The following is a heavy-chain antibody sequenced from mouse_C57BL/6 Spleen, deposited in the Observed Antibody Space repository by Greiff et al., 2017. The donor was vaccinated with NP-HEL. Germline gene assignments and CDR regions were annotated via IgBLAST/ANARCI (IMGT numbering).Heavy chain of an antibody. D-gene: IGHD1-1*01. J-gene: IGHJ2*01. CDR2: IWWDDDK. CDR3: ARMRGLLRSFDY. Sequence: QVTLKVSGPGILQPSQTLSLTCSFSGFSLSTFGLGVGWIRQPSGKGLEWLAHIWWDDDKYYNPALKSRPTISKDTSKNQVFLKIANVETADTTTYYCARMRGLLRSFDYWGQGTTLTVSS. CDR1: GFSLSTFGLG. V-gene: IGHV8-8*01.